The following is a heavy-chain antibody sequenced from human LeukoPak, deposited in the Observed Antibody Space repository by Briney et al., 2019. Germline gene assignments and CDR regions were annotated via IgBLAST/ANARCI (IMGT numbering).Heavy chain of an antibody. D-gene: IGHD6-25*01. CDR1: GFTFSSNA. J-gene: IGHJ4*02. CDR3: ASGGAPAGY. Sequence: GGSLRLSCAASGFTFSSNALSWVRQAPGKGLEWVSSISNSSGSTYYADSVKGRFTISRDNSKNTLYLQMNSLRAEDTAVYYCASGGAPAGYWGQGTLVIVSS. CDR2: ISNSSGST. V-gene: IGHV3-23*01.